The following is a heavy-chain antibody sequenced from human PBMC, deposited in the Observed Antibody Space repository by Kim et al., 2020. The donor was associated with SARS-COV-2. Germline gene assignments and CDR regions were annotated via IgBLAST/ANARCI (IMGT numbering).Heavy chain of an antibody. Sequence: GGSLRLSCAGSGFTFSGSPMHWVRQASGKGLEWVGRIRSKANNYATAYAASVKGRFTISRDDSKNTAYLEMNSLKTEDTAVYYCTTSAYYGDYAWGQGTLVTVSS. CDR2: IRSKANNYAT. D-gene: IGHD2-21*01. V-gene: IGHV3-73*01. CDR1: GFTFSGSP. CDR3: TTSAYYGDYA. J-gene: IGHJ5*02.